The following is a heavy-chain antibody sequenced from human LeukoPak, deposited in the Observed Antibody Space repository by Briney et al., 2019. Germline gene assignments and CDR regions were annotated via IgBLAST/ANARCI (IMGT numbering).Heavy chain of an antibody. CDR1: GFTFSSHS. J-gene: IGHJ4*02. CDR3: ARDLGVDSKEEMDSRLVDY. Sequence: GGSLRLSCAASGFTFSSHSMNWVRQAPGKGLEWVAVISYDGSNKYYADSVKGRFTISRDNSKNTLYLQMNSLRAEDTAVYYCARDLGVDSKEEMDSRLVDYWGQGTLVTVSS. CDR2: ISYDGSNK. V-gene: IGHV3-30*03. D-gene: IGHD3-16*01.